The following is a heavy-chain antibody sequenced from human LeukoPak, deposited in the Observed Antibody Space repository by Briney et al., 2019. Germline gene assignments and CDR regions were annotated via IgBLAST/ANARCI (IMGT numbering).Heavy chain of an antibody. J-gene: IGHJ4*02. CDR2: INPSGGST. V-gene: IGHV1-46*01. CDR1: GYTFTSYY. D-gene: IGHD2-21*02. CDR3: ARGDDCGGDCYSGNSFDY. Sequence: ASVKVSFKASGYTFTSYYMHWVRQAPGQGLEWMGIINPSGGSTSYAQKFQGRVTMTRDTSTSTVYMELSSLRSEDTAVYYCARGDDCGGDCYSGNSFDYWGQGTLVTISS.